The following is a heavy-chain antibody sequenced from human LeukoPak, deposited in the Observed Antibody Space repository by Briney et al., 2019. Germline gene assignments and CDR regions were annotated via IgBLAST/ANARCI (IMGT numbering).Heavy chain of an antibody. V-gene: IGHV3-48*03. D-gene: IGHD6-19*01. CDR1: GFTFSSYE. CDR2: ISSSGSTI. Sequence: GSLRLSCAASGFTFSSYEMNWVRQAPGKGLEWVSYISSSGSTIYNADSVKGRFTISRDNAKNSLYLQMNSLRAEDTAVYYCARGSSSGWYAGDYWGQGTLVTVSS. CDR3: ARGSSSGWYAGDY. J-gene: IGHJ4*02.